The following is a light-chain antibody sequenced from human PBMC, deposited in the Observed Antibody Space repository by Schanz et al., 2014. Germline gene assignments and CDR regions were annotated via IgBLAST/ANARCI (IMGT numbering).Light chain of an antibody. CDR2: GAS. CDR1: ESVSGH. CDR3: EQSNRVPFT. V-gene: IGKV3-15*01. J-gene: IGKJ3*01. Sequence: EIVMTQSPGTLSLSPGERATLSCRASESVSGHLAWYQQKPGQAPRLLIDGASTRATGIPARFSGSGSGTDFTLTISSLQPEDFATYYCEQSNRVPFTFGPGTEVNVK.